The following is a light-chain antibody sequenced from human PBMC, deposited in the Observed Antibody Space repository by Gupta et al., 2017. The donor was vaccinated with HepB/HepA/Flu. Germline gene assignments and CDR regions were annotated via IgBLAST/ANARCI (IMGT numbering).Light chain of an antibody. V-gene: IGKV1-6*01. CDR1: QGIRND. Sequence: AIQMTQSPSSLSASVGDRVTITCRASQGIRNDLGWYQQKPGKAPKLLIYAASSLQSGVPSRFSGSGSGTDFTLTISSRQQEDFATYYCRQDDNYPLFTFGHGTKVDIK. CDR2: AAS. J-gene: IGKJ3*01. CDR3: RQDDNYPLFT.